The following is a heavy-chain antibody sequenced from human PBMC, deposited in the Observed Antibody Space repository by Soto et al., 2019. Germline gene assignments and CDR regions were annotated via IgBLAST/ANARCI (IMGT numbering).Heavy chain of an antibody. CDR1: GFTLDNYW. Sequence: GGSLRLSCAASGFTLDNYWMSWVRQAPGKGLEWVATIKFDASQKKYVDSVRGRFTTSRDNAKNSLYLQMDSLRAEDTAVYYCATDTNWNEENYYYYGMDVWGQGTTVTVSS. CDR3: ATDTNWNEENYYYYGMDV. D-gene: IGHD1-1*01. J-gene: IGHJ6*02. V-gene: IGHV3-7*03. CDR2: IKFDASQK.